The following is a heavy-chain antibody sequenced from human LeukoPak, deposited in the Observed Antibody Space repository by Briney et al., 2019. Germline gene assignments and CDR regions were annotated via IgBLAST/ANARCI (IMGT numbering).Heavy chain of an antibody. D-gene: IGHD5-12*01. Sequence: PSETLSLTCTVSGASITTTTYYWGWIRLPPGKGLEWIGSFYYSGSTYYNPSLKSRVTISVDTSKNQFSLKLSSVTAADTAVYYCARRPGYIAYGEHDYWGQGTLVTVSS. J-gene: IGHJ4*02. V-gene: IGHV4-39*01. CDR3: ARRPGYIAYGEHDY. CDR1: GASITTTTYY. CDR2: FYYSGST.